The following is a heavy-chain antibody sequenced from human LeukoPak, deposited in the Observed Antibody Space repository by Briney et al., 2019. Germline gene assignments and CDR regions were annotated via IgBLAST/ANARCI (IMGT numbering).Heavy chain of an antibody. CDR3: ARDGGLYSVVRGADYNYFDY. Sequence: GGSLRLSCAASGFTFSSYGIHWVRQAPGKGLEWVAFIRYDGSNQYYGDSVKGRFTISRDNSKSTVYLQMNSLRAEDTAVYYCARDGGLYSVVRGADYNYFDYWGQGTLVTVSS. CDR2: IRYDGSNQ. V-gene: IGHV3-30*02. CDR1: GFTFSSYG. D-gene: IGHD3-10*01. J-gene: IGHJ4*02.